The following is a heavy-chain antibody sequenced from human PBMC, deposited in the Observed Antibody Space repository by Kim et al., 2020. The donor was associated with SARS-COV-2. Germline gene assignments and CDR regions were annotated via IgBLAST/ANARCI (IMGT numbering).Heavy chain of an antibody. CDR1: GGSVSSGSYY. J-gene: IGHJ4*02. Sequence: SETLSLTCTVSGGSVSSGSYYWSWIRQPPGKGLEWIGYIYYSGSTNYNPSLKSRVTISVDTSKNQFSLKLSSVTAADTAVYYCARDLQMYNWNYAIGYWGQGTLVTVSS. V-gene: IGHV4-61*01. CDR3: ARDLQMYNWNYAIGY. CDR2: IYYSGST. D-gene: IGHD1-7*01.